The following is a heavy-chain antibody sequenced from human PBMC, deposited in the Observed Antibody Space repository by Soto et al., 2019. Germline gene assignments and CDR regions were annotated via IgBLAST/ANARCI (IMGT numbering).Heavy chain of an antibody. CDR3: ARNKGSCSSTCWYGMDV. Sequence: PGESLKISCEGSGYSFTTYWIGWVRQMPGKGLEWVGSIYPGESDTRYSPSFQGQVTISADRSISTAYLQRNSLKASDTAMYFCARNKGSCSSTCWYGMDVGGQGTMVTVSS. V-gene: IGHV5-51*01. D-gene: IGHD2-2*01. CDR2: IYPGESDT. J-gene: IGHJ6*02. CDR1: GYSFTTYW.